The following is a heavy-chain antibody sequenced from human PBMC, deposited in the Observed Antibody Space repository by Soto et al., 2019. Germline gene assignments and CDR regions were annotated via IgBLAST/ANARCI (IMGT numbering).Heavy chain of an antibody. CDR3: ARDAEQWLSRFDY. D-gene: IGHD6-19*01. V-gene: IGHV1-46*01. CDR1: GYTFTSYY. Sequence: ASVKVSCKVSGYTFTSYYMHWVRQAPGQGLEWMGIINPSGGSTSYAQRFQGRVTMTRDTSTSTAYMELSSLRSEDTAVYYCARDAEQWLSRFDYWGQGNLVTGSS. J-gene: IGHJ4*02. CDR2: INPSGGST.